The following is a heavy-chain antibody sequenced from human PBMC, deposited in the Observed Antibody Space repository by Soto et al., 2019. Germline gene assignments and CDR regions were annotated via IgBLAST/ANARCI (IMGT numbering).Heavy chain of an antibody. V-gene: IGHV1-46*01. CDR3: ARGGHVVVVTAALDY. CDR2: VNPSGGHT. CDR1: GDTFTDYY. J-gene: IGHJ4*02. D-gene: IGHD2-21*02. Sequence: QVQLMQSGAAVKKPGASVKVSCKASGDTFTDYYIHLVRQAPGQGLEWMGTVNPSGGHTTYAQHFLGRVTMTRDTSTSRLYMELTSLTSADTAIYYCARGGHVVVVTAALDYWGQGTLVTVAS.